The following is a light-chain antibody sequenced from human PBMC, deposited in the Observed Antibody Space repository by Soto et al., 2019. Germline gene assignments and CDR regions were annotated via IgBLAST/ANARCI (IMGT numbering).Light chain of an antibody. V-gene: IGKV1-5*03. CDR3: QQYGSSGT. CDR1: QTISSW. J-gene: IGKJ1*01. Sequence: DIKMTQSPSTLSGSVGDRVTITCRASQTISSWLAWCQQKPGKAPKLLIYKASTLKSGVPSRFSGSGSGTDFTLTISRLEPEDFAVYYCQQYGSSGTFGQGTKVDIK. CDR2: KAS.